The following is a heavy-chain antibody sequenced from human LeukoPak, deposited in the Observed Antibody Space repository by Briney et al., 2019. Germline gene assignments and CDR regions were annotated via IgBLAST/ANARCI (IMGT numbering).Heavy chain of an antibody. Sequence: GRSLTLSCAASGFTFSYYAMHWVRQAPGKGLEWVAFISYDGSNKYYADSVKGRFTICRDNSKNTLYLQMNSLRAEDTAVYYCARYLYTYYYDSSGFYYYYGMDVWGQGTTVTVSS. V-gene: IGHV3-30-3*01. CDR3: ARYLYTYYYDSSGFYYYYGMDV. D-gene: IGHD3-22*01. J-gene: IGHJ6*02. CDR1: GFTFSYYA. CDR2: ISYDGSNK.